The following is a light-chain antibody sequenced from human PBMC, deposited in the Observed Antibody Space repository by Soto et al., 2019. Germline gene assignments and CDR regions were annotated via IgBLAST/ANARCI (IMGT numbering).Light chain of an antibody. CDR3: AAWDNSLSGVV. CDR1: SSNIGSNY. Sequence: QSVLPQPPSASGTPGQRVTISCFGSSSNIGSNYVYWYQQLPGTAPKLLIYRSNQRPSGVPDRFSGSKSGTSASLAISGLRSEDEADYYCAAWDNSLSGVVFGGGTKVTVL. CDR2: RSN. V-gene: IGLV1-47*01. J-gene: IGLJ2*01.